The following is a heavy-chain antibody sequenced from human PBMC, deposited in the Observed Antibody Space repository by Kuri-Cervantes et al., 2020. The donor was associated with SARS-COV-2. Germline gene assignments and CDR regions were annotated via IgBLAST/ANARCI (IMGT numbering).Heavy chain of an antibody. CDR3: ARASGWYSIDY. V-gene: IGHV4-39*07. CDR2: IYHSGST. Sequence: ESLKISCTVSGGSISSSSYYWGWIRQPPGKGLEWIGSIYHSGSTNYNPSLKSRVTISVDTSKNQFSLELSSVTAADTSVYYCARASGWYSIDYWGQGTLVTVSS. CDR1: GGSISSSSYY. D-gene: IGHD6-19*01. J-gene: IGHJ4*02.